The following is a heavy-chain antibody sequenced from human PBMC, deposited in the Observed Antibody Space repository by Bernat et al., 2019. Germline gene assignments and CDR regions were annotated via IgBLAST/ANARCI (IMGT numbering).Heavy chain of an antibody. V-gene: IGHV3-30*18. CDR1: GFTFSSYG. CDR2: ISYDGSNK. D-gene: IGHD5-24*01. CDR3: AKSTMYYFDY. J-gene: IGHJ4*02. Sequence: QVQLVESGGGVVQPGRSLRLSCAASGFTFSSYGMHWVRQAPGKGLEWVAVISYDGSNKYYADSVKGRFTISRDNSKNTLYPQMNSLRAEDTAVYYCAKSTMYYFDYWGQGTLVTVSS.